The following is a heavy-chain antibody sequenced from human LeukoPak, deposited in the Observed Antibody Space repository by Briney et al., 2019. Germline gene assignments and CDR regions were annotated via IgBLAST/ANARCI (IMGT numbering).Heavy chain of an antibody. D-gene: IGHD4-11*01. V-gene: IGHV1-69*04. CDR2: IIAILGIA. CDR1: GGTFSSYA. Sequence: SVKVSCKASGGTFSSYAISWVRQAPGQGLEWMGRIIAILGIANYAQKFQGRVTITADKSTSTAYMELSSLRSEDTAVYYCARGGDYSNYLLPRQYYFDYWGQGTLVTVSS. J-gene: IGHJ4*02. CDR3: ARGGDYSNYLLPRQYYFDY.